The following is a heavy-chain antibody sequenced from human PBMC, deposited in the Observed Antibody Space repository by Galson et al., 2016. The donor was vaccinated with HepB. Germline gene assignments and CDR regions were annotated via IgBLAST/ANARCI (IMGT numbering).Heavy chain of an antibody. D-gene: IGHD3-22*01. Sequence: SLRLSCAASGFTFSSYWMHWVRQAPGKGLVWVSRIKSDGGDTIYADPVKGRFTISRDNAKKTLYLQMNSLRAEDTAVYYCARSTRGYHDWGQETLVTVSS. CDR3: ARSTRGYHD. V-gene: IGHV3-74*01. J-gene: IGHJ4*02. CDR2: IKSDGGDT. CDR1: GFTFSSYW.